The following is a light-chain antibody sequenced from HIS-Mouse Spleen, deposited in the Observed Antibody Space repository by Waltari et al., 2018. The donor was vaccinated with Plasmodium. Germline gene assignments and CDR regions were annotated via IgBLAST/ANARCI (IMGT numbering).Light chain of an antibody. Sequence: EVVSTQSPALSSSSAEGATTLCRSTKHVSSSYLAWYQQKPGQAPRLLIYDASNRATGIPARFSGSGSGTDFTLTISSLEPEDFAVYYCQQHSNWPSTFGQGTQLEIK. CDR1: HVSSSY. CDR2: DAS. J-gene: IGKJ5*01. CDR3: QQHSNWPST. V-gene: IGKV3-11*01.